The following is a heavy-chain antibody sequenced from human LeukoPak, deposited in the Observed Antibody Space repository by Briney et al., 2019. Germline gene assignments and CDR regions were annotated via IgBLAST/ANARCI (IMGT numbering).Heavy chain of an antibody. V-gene: IGHV1-69*06. CDR3: ARPLPYDTAFDI. D-gene: IGHD3-22*01. CDR2: IIPIFGTA. CDR1: GGTFSSYA. Sequence: AASVKVSCKASGGTFSSYAISWVRQAPGQGLEWVGGIIPIFGTANYAQKFQGRVTITADKSTSTAYMELSSLRSEDTAVYYCARPLPYDTAFDIWGQGTMVTVSS. J-gene: IGHJ3*02.